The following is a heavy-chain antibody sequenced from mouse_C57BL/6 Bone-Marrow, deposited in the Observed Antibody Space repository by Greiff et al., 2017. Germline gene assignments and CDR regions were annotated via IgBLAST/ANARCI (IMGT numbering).Heavy chain of an antibody. V-gene: IGHV5-12*01. J-gene: IGHJ3*01. CDR1: GFTFSDYY. CDR2: ISNGGGST. CDR3: ARGPY. Sequence: EVMLVESGGGLVQPGGSLKLSCAASGFTFSDYYMYWVRQTPEKRLEWVAYISNGGGSTYYPDTVKGRFTISRDNAKNTLYLQLIRLKSEDTSMYFCARGPYWGQGTLVTVSA.